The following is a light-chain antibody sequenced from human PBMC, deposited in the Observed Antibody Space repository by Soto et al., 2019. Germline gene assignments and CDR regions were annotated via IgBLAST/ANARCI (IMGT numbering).Light chain of an antibody. V-gene: IGKV3-11*01. CDR2: DAS. J-gene: IGKJ4*01. CDR3: QQRKHWPPLT. Sequence: EVVLTQSPATLSLSPGERAILSCRARHSVDKYLAWYQQKPGQAPRLLIYDASNRSTCIPARFSGSGSETAFTLPINRLEPEDFAVYYCQQRKHWPPLTFGGGTKVEIK. CDR1: HSVDKY.